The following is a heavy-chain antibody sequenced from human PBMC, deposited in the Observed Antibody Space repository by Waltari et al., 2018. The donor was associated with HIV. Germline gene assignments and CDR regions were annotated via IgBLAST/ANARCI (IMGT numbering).Heavy chain of an antibody. Sequence: QVQLQQWGAGLLKPSETLSLTCAVYGGSFSGYYWSWIRQPPGKGLEWIGEINHSGSTNYSPSLKSRVTISVVTSKNHFSLKLSSVTAAYTAVYYCARENSVGINLGAFDICGQGIMVTVSS. J-gene: IGHJ3*02. CDR1: GGSFSGYY. CDR3: ARENSVGINLGAFDI. D-gene: IGHD1-26*01. V-gene: IGHV4-34*01. CDR2: INHSGST.